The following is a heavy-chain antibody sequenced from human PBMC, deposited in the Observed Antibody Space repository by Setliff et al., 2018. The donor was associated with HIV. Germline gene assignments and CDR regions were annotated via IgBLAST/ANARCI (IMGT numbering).Heavy chain of an antibody. CDR3: ARGAWDSSGYYYWFDP. J-gene: IGHJ5*02. CDR2: MNPESGNT. V-gene: IGHV1-8*02. Sequence: ASVKVSCKASGGTFSSYAINWVRQATGQGLEWMGWMNPESGNTGYAQKFQGGVTMTRNTSISTAYMALSSLRSEDTAVYYCARGAWDSSGYYYWFDPWGQGTLVTVSS. D-gene: IGHD3-22*01. CDR1: GGTFSSYA.